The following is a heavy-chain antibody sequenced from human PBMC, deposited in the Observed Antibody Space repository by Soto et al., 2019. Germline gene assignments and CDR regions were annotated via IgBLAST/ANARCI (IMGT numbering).Heavy chain of an antibody. Sequence: QVQLVESGGGWVQPGRSLRLSCEATGFSFTTYGMHWVRQAPGKGLEWVAVIGYDGNNKYYADSVEGRFTISRDNSKNKVYLQMKSLRGYDTAVYYCARGVVTGIVGIFGSPIDIWGQGTVVTVSS. D-gene: IGHD1-1*01. V-gene: IGHV3-33*01. CDR1: GFSFTTYG. J-gene: IGHJ3*02. CDR3: ARGVVTGIVGIFGSPIDI. CDR2: IGYDGNNK.